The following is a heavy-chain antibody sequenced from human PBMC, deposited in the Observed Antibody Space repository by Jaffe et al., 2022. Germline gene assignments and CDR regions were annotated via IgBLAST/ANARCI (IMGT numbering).Heavy chain of an antibody. CDR2: IQYDGSNK. J-gene: IGHJ4*02. V-gene: IGHV3-30*02. Sequence: QVQLAESGGGVVQPGGSLRLSCTASGITFSSHGFHWVRQAPGKGLEWVAFIQYDGSNKYYVDSVKGRFTISRDNSKKTLYLQMNYLRAEDTAVYFCAKDGPLVATIYGVFEYWGLGTVVTVSS. D-gene: IGHD5-12*01. CDR3: AKDGPLVATIYGVFEY. CDR1: GITFSSHG.